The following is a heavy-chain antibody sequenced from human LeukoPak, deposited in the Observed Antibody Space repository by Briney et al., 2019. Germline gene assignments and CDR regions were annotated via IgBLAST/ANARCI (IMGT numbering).Heavy chain of an antibody. CDR1: GFTVSSNY. CDR3: ARSYYYDSSGNDI. V-gene: IGHV3-53*01. Sequence: PGGSLRLSCAASGFTVSSNYMSWVRQAPGKGLEWGSVIYSGGSTYYADSVQGRFTISRDNSKNTLYLQMNSLRAEDTAVYYCARSYYYDSSGNDIWGQGTMVTVSS. J-gene: IGHJ3*02. D-gene: IGHD3-22*01. CDR2: IYSGGST.